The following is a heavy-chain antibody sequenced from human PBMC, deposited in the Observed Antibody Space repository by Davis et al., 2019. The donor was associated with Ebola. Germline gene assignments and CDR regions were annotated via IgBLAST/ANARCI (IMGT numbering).Heavy chain of an antibody. CDR3: AKDLGPGTHSAYYMDV. V-gene: IGHV3-30*18. CDR2: ISYDGSNK. Sequence: PGGSLRLSCAASGFTFSSYGMHWVRQAPGKGLEWVAVISYDGSNKYYADSVKGRFTISRDNSKNTLYLQMNSLRAEDTAVYYCAKDLGPGTHSAYYMDVWGKGTTVTVSS. D-gene: IGHD1-1*01. CDR1: GFTFSSYG. J-gene: IGHJ6*03.